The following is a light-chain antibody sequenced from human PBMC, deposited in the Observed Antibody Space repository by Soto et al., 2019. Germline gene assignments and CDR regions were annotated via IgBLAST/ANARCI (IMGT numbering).Light chain of an antibody. V-gene: IGLV2-14*01. CDR3: SSYTSSSTLVV. J-gene: IGLJ2*01. Sequence: QSVLTQHASVSGSPGQSITISCTGTSSDVGGYNYVSWYQQHPGKAPKVMIYEVSNRPSGVSNRFSGSKSGNTASLTISGLQAEDEADYYCSSYTSSSTLVVFGVGTKVTVL. CDR1: SSDVGGYNY. CDR2: EVS.